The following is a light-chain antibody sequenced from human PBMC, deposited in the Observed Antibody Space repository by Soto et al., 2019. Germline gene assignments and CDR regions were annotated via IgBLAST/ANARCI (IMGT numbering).Light chain of an antibody. CDR2: DNG. CDR1: SSNIGSNY. V-gene: IGLV1-51*01. Sequence: QAVVTQPPSVSAAPGQKVTISCSGSSSNIGSNYVSWYQQLPGTAPKLLIYDNGKRPPGTPDRFSGSQSGTSATLGITGLQTGDEADYYCGTWDNSLSAVFGGGTQLTVL. CDR3: GTWDNSLSAV. J-gene: IGLJ2*01.